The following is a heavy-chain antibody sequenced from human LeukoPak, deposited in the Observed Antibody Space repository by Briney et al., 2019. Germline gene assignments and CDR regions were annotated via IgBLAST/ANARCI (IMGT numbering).Heavy chain of an antibody. Sequence: SETLSLTCAVYGGSFSGYYWAWIRQPPGKGLEWIASIYYSGSTCYNPSLRSRATISLDTSKNQFSLKLSSVTAADTAVYYCARDLYSYNLDAEYWGQGTLVTVSS. CDR3: ARDLYSYNLDAEY. V-gene: IGHV4-34*11. CDR2: IYYSGST. J-gene: IGHJ4*02. CDR1: GGSFSGYY. D-gene: IGHD5-18*01.